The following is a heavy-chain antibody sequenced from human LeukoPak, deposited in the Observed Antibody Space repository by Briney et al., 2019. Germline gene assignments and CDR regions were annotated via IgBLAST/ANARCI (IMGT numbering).Heavy chain of an antibody. J-gene: IGHJ2*01. Sequence: PGGSLRLSCVASGFTFNNYWMNWVRQAPGKGLKWVANIKQDGSAKYYVDSVKGRFTISRDNAKNSLSLQMNSLRAEDTAVYYCARDSSGWGYLDLWGRGTLVTVSS. CDR2: IKQDGSAK. CDR3: ARDSSGWGYLDL. CDR1: GFTFNNYW. V-gene: IGHV3-7*01. D-gene: IGHD6-19*01.